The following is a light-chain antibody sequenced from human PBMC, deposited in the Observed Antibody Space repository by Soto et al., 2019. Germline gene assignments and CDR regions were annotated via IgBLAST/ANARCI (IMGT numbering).Light chain of an antibody. CDR3: ETWDSDTRV. J-gene: IGLJ2*01. V-gene: IGLV4-60*03. CDR2: LEGSGSY. Sequence: QLVLTQSSSASASLRSSVKLTCTLNSGHSTYIIAWHQHQPGKAPRYLMKLEGSGSYNKGSGVPDRFSGSSSGADRYLTIANLQSEDEADYYCETWDSDTRVFGGGTTLTVL. CDR1: SGHSTYI.